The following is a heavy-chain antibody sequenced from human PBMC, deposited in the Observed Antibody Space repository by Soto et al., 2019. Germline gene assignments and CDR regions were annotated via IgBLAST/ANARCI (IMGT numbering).Heavy chain of an antibody. CDR3: ARVMWPAEYWYFDL. CDR1: GITFSNYS. V-gene: IGHV3-48*02. Sequence: GGSLRLSCAASGITFSNYSMNWVRQAPGKGLEWVSYISSSSTTIYYADSVKGRFTISRDNAKNSLYLQMNSLRDEDTAVYYCARVMWPAEYWYFDLWGRGTLVTVSS. J-gene: IGHJ2*01. CDR2: ISSSSTTI. D-gene: IGHD2-21*01.